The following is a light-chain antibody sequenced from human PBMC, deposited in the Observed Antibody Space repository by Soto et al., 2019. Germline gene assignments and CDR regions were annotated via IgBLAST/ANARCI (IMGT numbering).Light chain of an antibody. J-gene: IGLJ2*01. CDR3: CSYAGSSTSVV. V-gene: IGLV2-23*01. CDR2: EGS. Sequence: QSVLTQPASVSGSPGQSITISCTGTSSDVGSYNLVSWYQQHPGKAPKLMIYEGSKRPSGVSNRFSGSKSGNTASLTISGLQAEDEADYYCCSYAGSSTSVVFGGGTQLPS. CDR1: SSDVGSYNL.